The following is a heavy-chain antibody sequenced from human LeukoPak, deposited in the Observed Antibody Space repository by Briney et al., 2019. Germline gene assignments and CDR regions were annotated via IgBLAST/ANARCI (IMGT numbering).Heavy chain of an antibody. CDR1: GFTLSSQW. CDR3: ARDIGAWSAY. J-gene: IGHJ4*02. V-gene: IGHV3-7*01. Sequence: GGSLRLSCVASGFTLSSQWMHWVRQAPGKGLEWVANIKQDESEIYYVDSVKGRFTISRDNAENSLYLQMNSLRAEDTAVYYCARDIGAWSAYWGQGTLVTVSS. CDR2: IKQDESEI. D-gene: IGHD6-19*01.